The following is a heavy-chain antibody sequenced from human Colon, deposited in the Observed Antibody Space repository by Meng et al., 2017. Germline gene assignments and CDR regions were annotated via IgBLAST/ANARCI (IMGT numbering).Heavy chain of an antibody. CDR3: ARVSRDYYGMDV. D-gene: IGHD5-24*01. J-gene: IGHJ6*02. Sequence: GGSLRLSCAASGFTFSTHSMTWVRQAPGKGLEWVSSINKYIFYADSVKDRFTTSRDNARNSLFLQMNSLRAEDTAVYYCARVSRDYYGMDVWGQGTTVTVSS. V-gene: IGHV3-21*01. CDR1: GFTFSTHS. CDR2: INKYI.